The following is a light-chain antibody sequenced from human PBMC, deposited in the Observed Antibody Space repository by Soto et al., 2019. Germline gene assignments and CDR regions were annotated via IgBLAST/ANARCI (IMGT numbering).Light chain of an antibody. CDR1: QSVSRNY. J-gene: IGKJ2*01. CDR2: GAS. Sequence: EIVLTQSPGTLSLSPGERATLSCRASQSVSRNYLAWYQQKPGQAPRLLIYGASTRATGIPDRFSGSGSGTDVALTVSRLEPEDFAVYYCQQFGGSGSHPRYTFGQGTNLEIK. CDR3: QQFGGSGSHPRYT. V-gene: IGKV3-20*01.